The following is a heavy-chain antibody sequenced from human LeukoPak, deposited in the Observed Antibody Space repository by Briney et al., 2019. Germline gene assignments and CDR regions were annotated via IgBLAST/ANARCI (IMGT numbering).Heavy chain of an antibody. J-gene: IGHJ6*03. V-gene: IGHV3-23*01. CDR3: ASYSPPMDHYYYYYMDV. D-gene: IGHD4-11*01. CDR1: GFTFSSYA. Sequence: GGSLRLSCAASGFTFSSYAMRWVRQAPGKGLEWVSAISGSGGSTYYADSVKGRFTISRDNSKNTLYLQMNSLRAEDTAVYYCASYSPPMDHYYYYYMDVWGKGTTVTVSS. CDR2: ISGSGGST.